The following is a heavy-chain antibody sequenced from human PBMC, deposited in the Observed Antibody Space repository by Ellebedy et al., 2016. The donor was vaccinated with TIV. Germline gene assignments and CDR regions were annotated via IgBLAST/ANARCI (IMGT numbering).Heavy chain of an antibody. J-gene: IGHJ5*02. V-gene: IGHV4-59*08. CDR1: GGSISPYY. CDR2: IYYSGST. CDR3: ARQFSSSNWNYDPNWFDP. Sequence: MPSETLSLTCTVSGGSISPYYWSRIRQPPGKGLEWIGYIYYSGSTNYNPSLKSRVTISVDTSKNQFSLKLSSVTAADTAVYYCARQFSSSNWNYDPNWFDPWGQGTLVTVSS. D-gene: IGHD1-7*01.